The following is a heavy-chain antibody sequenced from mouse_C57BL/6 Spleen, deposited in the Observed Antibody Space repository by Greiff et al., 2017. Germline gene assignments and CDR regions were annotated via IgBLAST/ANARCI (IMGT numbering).Heavy chain of an antibody. CDR3: ASLFGDGYYVGAMDY. CDR1: GYTFTDYY. J-gene: IGHJ4*01. D-gene: IGHD2-3*01. V-gene: IGHV1-76*01. CDR2: IYPGSGNT. Sequence: QVQLKQSGAELVRPGASVKLSCKASGYTFTDYYINWVKQRPGQGLEWIARIYPGSGNTYYNEKFKGKATLTAEKSSSTAYMQLSSLTSEDSAVYFCASLFGDGYYVGAMDYWGQGTSVTVSS.